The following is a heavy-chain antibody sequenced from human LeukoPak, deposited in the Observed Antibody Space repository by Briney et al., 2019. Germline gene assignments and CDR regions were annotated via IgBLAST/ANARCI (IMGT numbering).Heavy chain of an antibody. CDR1: GFTFSSYS. Sequence: PGGSLRLSCAASGFTFSSYSVNWVRQAPGKGLEWVSSISSSSSYIYYADSVKGRFTISRDNAKNSLYLQMNSLRAEDTAVYFCARDWVDGSGSLLFDYWGQGTLVTVSS. CDR2: ISSSSSYI. CDR3: ARDWVDGSGSLLFDY. D-gene: IGHD3-10*01. V-gene: IGHV3-21*01. J-gene: IGHJ4*02.